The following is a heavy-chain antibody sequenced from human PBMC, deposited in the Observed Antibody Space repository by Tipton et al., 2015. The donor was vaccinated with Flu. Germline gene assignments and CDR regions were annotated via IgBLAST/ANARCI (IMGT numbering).Heavy chain of an antibody. V-gene: IGHV4-39*01. Sequence: TLSLTCTVSGGSISSSSSYWGWIRQPPGKGLEWIGSIYYSGSTYYNPSLKSRVTISVDTPKNQFSLKLSSVTAADTAVYYCARSYYDLYYYYYMDVWGKGTTVTVSS. D-gene: IGHD3-3*01. J-gene: IGHJ6*03. CDR3: ARSYYDLYYYYYMDV. CDR2: IYYSGST. CDR1: GGSISSSSSY.